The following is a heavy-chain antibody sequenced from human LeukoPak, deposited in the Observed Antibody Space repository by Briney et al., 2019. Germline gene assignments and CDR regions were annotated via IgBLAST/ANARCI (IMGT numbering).Heavy chain of an antibody. CDR3: ARVQLDYYDSSGYYWDY. V-gene: IGHV1-69*13. CDR1: GGTFSSYA. Sequence: ASVKVSCKASGGTFSSYAISWVRQAPGQGLEWMGGIIPIFGTANYAQKFQGRVTITADESTSTAYMELSSLRSEDTAVYYCARVQLDYYDSSGYYWDYWGQGTLVTVSS. D-gene: IGHD3-22*01. CDR2: IIPIFGTA. J-gene: IGHJ4*02.